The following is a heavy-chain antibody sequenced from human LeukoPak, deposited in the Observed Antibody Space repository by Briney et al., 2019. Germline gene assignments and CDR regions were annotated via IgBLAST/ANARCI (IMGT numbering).Heavy chain of an antibody. J-gene: IGHJ3*01. CDR1: GFTFSSYS. Sequence: PGGSLRLSCAASGFTFSSYSMNWVRQAPGKGLEWVSSISSSSSYIYYADSVKGRFTISGDNSKNTLYLQMNSLRGEDTAVYYCAKPQWSTDDAFDFWGQGTMVTVSS. V-gene: IGHV3-21*04. CDR3: AKPQWSTDDAFDF. D-gene: IGHD2-8*01. CDR2: ISSSSSYI.